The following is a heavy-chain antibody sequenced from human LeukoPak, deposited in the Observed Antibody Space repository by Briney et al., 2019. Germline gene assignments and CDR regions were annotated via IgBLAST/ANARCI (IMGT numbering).Heavy chain of an antibody. CDR1: GFTFSSYG. D-gene: IGHD3-10*01. J-gene: IGHJ4*02. CDR2: ISYDGSNK. Sequence: PGGSLRLSCAASGFTFSSYGMHWVRKAPGKGLEWVAVISYDGSNKYYADSVKGRFTISRDNSKNTLYLQMNSLRAEDTAVYYCAKETGLLWFGELLALDYWGQGTLVTVSS. V-gene: IGHV3-30*18. CDR3: AKETGLLWFGELLALDY.